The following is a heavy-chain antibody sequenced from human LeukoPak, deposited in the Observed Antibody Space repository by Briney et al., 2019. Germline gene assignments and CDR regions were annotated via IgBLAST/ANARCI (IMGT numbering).Heavy chain of an antibody. V-gene: IGHV4-61*02. J-gene: IGHJ4*02. CDR2: IYTSGST. CDR1: GGPISSGSYY. Sequence: PSETLSLTCTVSGGPISSGSYYWSWIRQPAGKGLEWIGRIYTSGSTNYNPSLKSRVTISVDTSKNQFSLKLGSVTAADTAVYYCAREVYDSSGYYLDYWGQGTLVAVSS. D-gene: IGHD3-22*01. CDR3: AREVYDSSGYYLDY.